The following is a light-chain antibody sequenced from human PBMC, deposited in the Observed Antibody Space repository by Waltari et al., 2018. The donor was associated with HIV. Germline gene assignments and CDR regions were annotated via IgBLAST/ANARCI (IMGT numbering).Light chain of an antibody. J-gene: IGLJ2*01. CDR2: GKH. CDR1: SLRRSY. V-gene: IGLV3-19*01. Sequence: SSELTHDPAVSVALGQTVRITCQVNSLRRSYAGWYQPKPGQAPVLVIYGKHNRPSGIPDRFSGSSAGNTASLTITGTQAEDEADYYCNSRDSSDTHVVFGGGTKLTVL. CDR3: NSRDSSDTHVV.